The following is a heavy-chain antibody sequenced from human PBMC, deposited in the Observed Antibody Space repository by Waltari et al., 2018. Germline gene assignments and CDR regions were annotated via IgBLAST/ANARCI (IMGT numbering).Heavy chain of an antibody. D-gene: IGHD6-19*01. CDR2: IYYSGST. J-gene: IGHJ4*02. CDR1: GGSISSSSYY. CDR3: ARAPRGGWYGRYFDY. Sequence: QLQLQESGPGLVKPSETLSLTCTVSGGSISSSSYYWGWIRQPPGKGLEWIGSIYYSGSTYYNPSLKSRVTISVDTSKNQFSLKLSSVTAADTAVYYCARAPRGGWYGRYFDYWGQGTLVTVSS. V-gene: IGHV4-39*07.